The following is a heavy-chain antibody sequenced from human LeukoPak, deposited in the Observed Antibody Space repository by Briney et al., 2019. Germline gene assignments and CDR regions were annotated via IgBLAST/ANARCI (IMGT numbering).Heavy chain of an antibody. V-gene: IGHV3-33*01. CDR2: IWYDGSNK. Sequence: GGSLRLSCAASGFTFSSYGMHWVRQAPGKGLEWVAVIWYDGSNKYYADSVKGRFTISRDNSKNTLYLQMNSLRAEDTAVYYCARLTMDPRVHGHDAFDIWGQGTMVTVSS. J-gene: IGHJ3*02. CDR1: GFTFSSYG. D-gene: IGHD3-10*01. CDR3: ARLTMDPRVHGHDAFDI.